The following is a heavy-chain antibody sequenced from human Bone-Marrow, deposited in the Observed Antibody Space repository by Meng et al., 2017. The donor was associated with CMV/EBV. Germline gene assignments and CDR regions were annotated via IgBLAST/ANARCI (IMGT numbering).Heavy chain of an antibody. CDR3: ARDRLEWLLLDYYGMDV. D-gene: IGHD3-3*01. CDR1: GATVASNSAA. V-gene: IGHV6-1*01. Sequence: SETLSLTCAISGATVASNSAAWNWIRQSPSRGLEWLGRTYYRSKWYNDYAVSVKSRITINPDTSKNQFSLQLNSVTPEDTAVYYCARDRLEWLLLDYYGMDVWGQGTTVTVSS. CDR2: TYYRSKWYN. J-gene: IGHJ6*02.